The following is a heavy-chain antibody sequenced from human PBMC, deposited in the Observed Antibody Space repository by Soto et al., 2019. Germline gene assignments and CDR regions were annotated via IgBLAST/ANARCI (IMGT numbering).Heavy chain of an antibody. D-gene: IGHD6-6*01. CDR3: AKVGPSSSSANYYYYYYGMDV. V-gene: IGHV3-23*01. CDR1: GFTFSSYA. J-gene: IGHJ6*02. CDR2: ISGSGGST. Sequence: GESLKISCAASGFTFSSYAMSWVRQAPGKGLEWVSAISGSGGSTYYADSVKGRFTISRDNSKNTLYLQMNSLRAEDTAVYYCAKVGPSSSSANYYYYYYGMDVWGQGTTVTVSS.